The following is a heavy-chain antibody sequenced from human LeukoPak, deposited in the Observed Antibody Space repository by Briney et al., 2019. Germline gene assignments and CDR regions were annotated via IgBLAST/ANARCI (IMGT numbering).Heavy chain of an antibody. CDR1: GFTFSSYW. V-gene: IGHV3-7*03. Sequence: GGSLRLSCAASGFTFSSYWMSWVRQAPGKGLEWVANIKEDGSEKRDVDSVKGRFTISRDNAKNSLYLQMNSLKTEDTAVYYCTREAASDYWGQGTLVTVSS. D-gene: IGHD2-15*01. CDR3: TREAASDY. J-gene: IGHJ4*02. CDR2: IKEDGSEK.